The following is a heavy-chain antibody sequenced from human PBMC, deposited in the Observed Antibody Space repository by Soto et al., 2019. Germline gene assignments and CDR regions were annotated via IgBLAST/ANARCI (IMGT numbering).Heavy chain of an antibody. CDR3: AREVEGSYSPADF. D-gene: IGHD3-10*01. CDR1: GYTFTDHG. J-gene: IGHJ4*02. V-gene: IGHV1-18*01. Sequence: QVQLVQSGPEVKKPGASVTVSCKTSGYTFTDHGIDWVRQAPGQGLEWVGWVSSYNGNTNYAYNLKDRVIMTTNAYTNTAYMELRGLRSDDTAVYYCAREVEGSYSPADFWGQGTPVTVSS. CDR2: VSSYNGNT.